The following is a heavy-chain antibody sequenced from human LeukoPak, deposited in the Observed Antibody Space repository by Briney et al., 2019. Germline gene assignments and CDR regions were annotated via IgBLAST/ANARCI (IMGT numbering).Heavy chain of an antibody. CDR1: GGSISSYY. CDR3: ARYYDILTGYKYYFDY. V-gene: IGHV4-59*01. J-gene: IGHJ4*02. Sequence: PSETLSLTCTVSGGSISSYYWSWIRQPPGKGLEWIGYIYYSGSTNYNPSLKSRVTISVDTSKNQFPLKLSSVTAADTAVYYCARYYDILTGYKYYFDYWGQGTLVTVSS. CDR2: IYYSGST. D-gene: IGHD3-9*01.